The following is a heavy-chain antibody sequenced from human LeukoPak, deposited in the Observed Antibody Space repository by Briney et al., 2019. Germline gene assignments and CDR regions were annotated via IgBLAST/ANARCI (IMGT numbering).Heavy chain of an antibody. CDR1: GFTFSSYT. J-gene: IGHJ3*02. D-gene: IGHD3-9*01. Sequence: KPGGSLRLSCAAPGFTFSSYTMNWVRQAPGKGLEWVSSISSSSSYIYYADSVKGRFTISRDNAKNSLYLQMNSLRAEDTAVYYCARDTYDILTGYYKWAFDIWGQGTMVTVSS. CDR3: ARDTYDILTGYYKWAFDI. CDR2: ISSSSSYI. V-gene: IGHV3-21*06.